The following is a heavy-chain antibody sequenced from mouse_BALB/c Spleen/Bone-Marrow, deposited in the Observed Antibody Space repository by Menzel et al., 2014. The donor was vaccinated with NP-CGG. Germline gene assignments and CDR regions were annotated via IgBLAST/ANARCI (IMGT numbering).Heavy chain of an antibody. CDR2: IWGDGST. V-gene: IGHV2-6-7*01. CDR3: AREPHYHAMDY. Sequence: VQGVESGPGLVAPSQSLSITCTVSGFSLTGYGVNWVRQPPGKGLEWLGMIWGDGSTDYNSALKSRLSISKDNSKSQVFLKMNSLQTDDTARYYCAREPHYHAMDYWGQGTSVTVSS. J-gene: IGHJ4*01. CDR1: GFSLTGYG.